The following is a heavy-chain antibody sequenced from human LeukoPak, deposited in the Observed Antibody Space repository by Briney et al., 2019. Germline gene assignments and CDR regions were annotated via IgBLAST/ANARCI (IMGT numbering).Heavy chain of an antibody. D-gene: IGHD3-10*01. CDR2: TYYRSKWYY. CDR1: VDSVSNDTGG. CDR3: ARVVGSGNTWLDYYGMDV. Sequence: SQTLSLTCAVSVDSVSNDTGGWSWITQSPSRGLEWVGRTYYRSKWYYDYAISVKSRMTIDLETSKNRFSLHLNSVTPDDTAVYYCARVVGSGNTWLDYYGMDVWGQGTTVTVSS. J-gene: IGHJ6*02. V-gene: IGHV6-1*01.